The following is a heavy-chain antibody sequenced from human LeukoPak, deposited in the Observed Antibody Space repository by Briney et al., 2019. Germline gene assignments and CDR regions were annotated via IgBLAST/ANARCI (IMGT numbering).Heavy chain of an antibody. J-gene: IGHJ4*02. CDR3: ARGGGGSNQFDY. V-gene: IGHV1-8*01. Sequence: ASVKVSCTASGYTFTSYDINWVRQATGQGLEWMGWMNPNSGNTGYAQKFQGRVTMTRDTSTSTVYMELSSLRSEDTAVYYCARGGGGSNQFDYWGQGTLVTVSS. CDR2: MNPNSGNT. D-gene: IGHD1-26*01. CDR1: GYTFTSYD.